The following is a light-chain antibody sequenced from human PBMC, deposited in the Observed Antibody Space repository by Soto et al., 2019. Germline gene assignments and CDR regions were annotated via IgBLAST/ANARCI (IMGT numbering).Light chain of an antibody. CDR2: TSS. Sequence: AVQVTQTPSSLSASVGDTVTITCRASEDIRFDVAWYQQKSGRAPRLLIYTSSHRQSGVPSRFSGSASGTEFRLTISGLLTDDLAVYYCLQDHSYPWTFGQGTK. CDR1: EDIRFD. J-gene: IGKJ1*01. V-gene: IGKV1-6*01. CDR3: LQDHSYPWT.